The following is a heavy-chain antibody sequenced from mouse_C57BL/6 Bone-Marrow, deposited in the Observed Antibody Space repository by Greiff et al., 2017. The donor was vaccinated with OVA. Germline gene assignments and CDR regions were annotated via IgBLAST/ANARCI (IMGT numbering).Heavy chain of an antibody. D-gene: IGHD1-1*01. CDR2: IDPENGDT. J-gene: IGHJ2*01. CDR1: GFNIKDDY. CDR3: TGGSGGY. V-gene: IGHV14-4*01. Sequence: EVQLQQSGAELVRPGASVKLSCTASGFNIKDDYMHWVKQRSEQGLEWIGWIDPENGDTEYASMFQGKATITADTSSNTAYLQPSSLTSEDTAVYYCTGGSGGYWGQGTTLTVSS.